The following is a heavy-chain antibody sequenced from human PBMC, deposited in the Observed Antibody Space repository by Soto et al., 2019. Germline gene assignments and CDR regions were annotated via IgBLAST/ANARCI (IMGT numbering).Heavy chain of an antibody. D-gene: IGHD2-15*01. J-gene: IGHJ6*02. Sequence: RGESLKISCKGSGYSITSYWINWVRQMPGKGLEWMGRIDPSDSYTNYSPSFQGHVTISIDKSISTAFLQWSSLKASDTAMYYCARQQEQAGFPRRWFYGLDVWGQGTTVTVSS. CDR1: GYSITSYW. CDR3: ARQQEQAGFPRRWFYGLDV. CDR2: IDPSDSYT. V-gene: IGHV5-10-1*01.